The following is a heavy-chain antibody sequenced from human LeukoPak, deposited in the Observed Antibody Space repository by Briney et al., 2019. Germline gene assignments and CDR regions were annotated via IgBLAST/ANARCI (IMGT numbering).Heavy chain of an antibody. CDR2: IYYSGST. J-gene: IGHJ3*02. CDR1: GGSISSYY. Sequence: SETLSLTCTVSGGSISSYYWSWIRQPPGKGLEWIGYIYYSGSTNYNPSLKSRVTISVDTSKNQFSLKLSSVTAADTAVYYCARLPYYYDSSGYHGAFDIWGQGTMVTVSS. CDR3: ARLPYYYDSSGYHGAFDI. V-gene: IGHV4-59*01. D-gene: IGHD3-22*01.